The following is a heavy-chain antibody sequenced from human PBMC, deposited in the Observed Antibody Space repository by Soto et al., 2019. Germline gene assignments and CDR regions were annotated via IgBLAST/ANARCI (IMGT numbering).Heavy chain of an antibody. D-gene: IGHD6-13*01. V-gene: IGHV3-74*01. CDR2: INSDGSST. CDR3: ASVAAVRGFDP. CDR1: GFTFSSYW. Sequence: PGGSLRLSCAASGFTFSSYWMHWVRQAPGKGLLWVSRINSDGSSTSYADSVKGRFTISRDNAKNTLYLQMNSLRAEDTAVYYCASVAAVRGFDPWGQGTLVTVSS. J-gene: IGHJ5*02.